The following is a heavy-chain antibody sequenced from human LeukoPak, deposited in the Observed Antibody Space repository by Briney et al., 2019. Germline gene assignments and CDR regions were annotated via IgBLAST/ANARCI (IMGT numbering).Heavy chain of an antibody. CDR1: GFTFSSYA. V-gene: IGHV3-23*01. J-gene: IGHJ4*02. CDR3: ARETRVRWTDY. D-gene: IGHD5-24*01. CDR2: ISGSGGST. Sequence: GGSLRLSCAASGFTFSSYAMSWVRQAPGKGLEWVSAISGSGGSTYYADSVKGRFTISRDNAKNSLYLQMNSLRAEDTAVYYCARETRVRWTDYWGQGILVTVSS.